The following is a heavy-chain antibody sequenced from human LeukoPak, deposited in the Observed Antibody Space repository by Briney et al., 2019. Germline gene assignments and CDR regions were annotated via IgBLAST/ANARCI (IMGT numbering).Heavy chain of an antibody. V-gene: IGHV3-74*01. CDR1: GFTFSSYG. CDR2: INSDGSST. J-gene: IGHJ4*02. D-gene: IGHD6-19*01. Sequence: GGTLRLSCAASGFTFSSYGMLWVRQAPGKGLVWVSRINSDGSSTSYADSVKGRFTISRNNARNTLYLQMNSLRAEDTAVYYCARDRSSGWYGHYYFDYWGQGTLVTVSS. CDR3: ARDRSSGWYGHYYFDY.